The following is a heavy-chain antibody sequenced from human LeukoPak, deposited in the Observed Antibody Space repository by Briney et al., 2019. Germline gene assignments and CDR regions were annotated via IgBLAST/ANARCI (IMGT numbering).Heavy chain of an antibody. Sequence: ASVKVSCKPSRYTVTTYDINWVRQATGHGREGMGWMNPNSGNTGYAQKFQGRVTMTRNTSISTAYMELSSLRSEDTAVYYCARVDRDTVTVDYWGQGTLVTVSS. V-gene: IGHV1-8*01. CDR1: RYTVTTYD. CDR2: MNPNSGNT. D-gene: IGHD4-17*01. CDR3: ARVDRDTVTVDY. J-gene: IGHJ4*02.